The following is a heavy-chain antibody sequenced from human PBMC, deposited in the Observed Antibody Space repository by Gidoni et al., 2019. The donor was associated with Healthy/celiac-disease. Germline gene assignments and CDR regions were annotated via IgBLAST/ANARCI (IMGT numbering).Heavy chain of an antibody. CDR3: ARDPRRRLIAAAGTWWFDP. J-gene: IGHJ5*02. V-gene: IGHV3-30*04. Sequence: QVQLVESGGGVVQPGRSLRLSCAASGFTFSSYAMNWVRQAPGKGLEWVAVISYDGSNKYYADSVKGRFTISRDNSKNTLYLQMNSLRAEDTAVYYCARDPRRRLIAAAGTWWFDPWCQGTLVTVSS. CDR2: ISYDGSNK. CDR1: GFTFSSYA. D-gene: IGHD6-13*01.